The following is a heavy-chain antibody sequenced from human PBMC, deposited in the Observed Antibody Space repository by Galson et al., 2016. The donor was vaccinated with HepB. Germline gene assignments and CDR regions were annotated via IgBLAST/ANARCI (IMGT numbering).Heavy chain of an antibody. Sequence: CAISGDSVSSNAAVWTWIRQSPSRGLEWLGGTYYRSSWRSDFAPSVKDRIRIHVDTPKNQFSLQLDSMRPEDTAVYFCARGIAVAGLQYYDSWGRGALVTVAS. CDR2: TYYRSSWRS. CDR3: ARGIAVAGLQYYDS. V-gene: IGHV6-1*01. D-gene: IGHD6-19*01. CDR1: GDSVSSNAAV. J-gene: IGHJ4*02.